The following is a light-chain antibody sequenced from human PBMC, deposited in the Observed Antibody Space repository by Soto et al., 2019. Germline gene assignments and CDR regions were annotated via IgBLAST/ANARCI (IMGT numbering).Light chain of an antibody. CDR2: GAS. CDR3: QQYNNWPRWT. J-gene: IGKJ1*01. CDR1: QSVSSSY. V-gene: IGKV3-15*01. Sequence: VLTQSPATLSLSPGERATLSCRASQSVSSSYLAWYRQRPGQAPRLLIYGASTRATGIPARFSGSGSGTEFTLTISSLQSEDFTVYYCQQYNNWPRWTFGQGTKVDIK.